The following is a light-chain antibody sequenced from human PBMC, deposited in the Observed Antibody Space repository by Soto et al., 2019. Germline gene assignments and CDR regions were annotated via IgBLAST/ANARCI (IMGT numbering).Light chain of an antibody. CDR3: QQYGSSPRT. Sequence: EIVLTQSPATLSLSPGERATLSCRASESVSHYVAWYQQKPAQAPRLLIYDASNRATGIPARCSGSGSGTDFTLTISRLEPEDFAVYYCQQYGSSPRTFGQGTKVEGK. J-gene: IGKJ1*01. CDR1: ESVSHY. CDR2: DAS. V-gene: IGKV3-11*01.